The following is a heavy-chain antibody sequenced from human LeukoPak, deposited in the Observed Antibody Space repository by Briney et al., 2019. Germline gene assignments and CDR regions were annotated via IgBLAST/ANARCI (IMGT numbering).Heavy chain of an antibody. CDR2: TYYSGRP. J-gene: IGHJ4*02. CDR1: GDSISNTASY. CDR3: ARLSRWQWLRIDS. Sequence: SETLSLTCTVSGDSISNTASYWGWIRQPPGKGLERLGNTYYSGRPYYNPSLTSRGTIAVDTPKKQFSLILRSVAAADTAVYYCARLSRWQWLRIDSWGQGTLVTVSS. D-gene: IGHD5-12*01. V-gene: IGHV4-39*01.